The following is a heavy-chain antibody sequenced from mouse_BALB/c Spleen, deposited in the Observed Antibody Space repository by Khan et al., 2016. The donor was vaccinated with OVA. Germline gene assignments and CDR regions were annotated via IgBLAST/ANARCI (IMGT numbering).Heavy chain of an antibody. CDR2: IYPGDGST. Sequence: QVQLQPSGPELVKPGALVKISCKASGYTFTAYDINWVKQRPGQGLEWIGWIYPGDGSTKYNENFKDKATLTADISSNTAYMQLSSLTSETSAVYFWERGGLRGVALDYWGQGTSVSVSS. CDR1: GYTFTAYD. V-gene: IGHV1S56*01. CDR3: ERGGLRGVALDY. J-gene: IGHJ4*01. D-gene: IGHD2-4*01.